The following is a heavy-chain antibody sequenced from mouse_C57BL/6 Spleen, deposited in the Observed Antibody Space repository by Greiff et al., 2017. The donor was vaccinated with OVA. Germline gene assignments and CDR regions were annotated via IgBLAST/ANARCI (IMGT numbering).Heavy chain of an antibody. V-gene: IGHV1-61*01. D-gene: IGHD2-4*01. CDR2: IYHSDSET. CDR3: ARSGDYYDYDEAWFAY. CDR1: GYTFTSYW. Sequence: QVQLQQPGAELVRPGSSVKLSCKASGYTFTSYWMDWVKQRPGQGLEWIGNIYHSDSETHYNQKFKDKATLTVDKSSSTAYMQLSSLTSEDSAVYYCARSGDYYDYDEAWFAYWGQGTLVTVSA. J-gene: IGHJ3*01.